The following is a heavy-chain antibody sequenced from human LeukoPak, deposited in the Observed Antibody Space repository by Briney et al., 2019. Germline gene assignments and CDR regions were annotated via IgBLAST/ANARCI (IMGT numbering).Heavy chain of an antibody. Sequence: PGGSLRLSCAASGFTFSNYWMNWVRQAPGKGLEWVANIKEDGTEIYYLESVKGRFTISRDNAKNSLYLQMNSLRAEDTALYYCARHNPLWGYWGQGTLVTVSS. CDR1: GFTFSNYW. CDR3: ARHNPLWGY. CDR2: IKEDGTEI. D-gene: IGHD1-14*01. V-gene: IGHV3-7*04. J-gene: IGHJ4*02.